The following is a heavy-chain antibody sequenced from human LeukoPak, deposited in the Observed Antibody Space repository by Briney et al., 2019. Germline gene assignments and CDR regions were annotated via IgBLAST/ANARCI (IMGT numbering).Heavy chain of an antibody. CDR3: TTVKQTWGY. D-gene: IGHD7-27*01. V-gene: IGHV3-15*01. Sequence: GGSLRLSCAASGFTFSDAWMSWVRRTPGKGLEWVGRIKSKTDGGTADYAAPVKGRFTISRDDSKDMLFLQMDSLKTEDTAVYCCTTVKQTWGYWSQGILVTVSS. CDR2: IKSKTDGGTA. J-gene: IGHJ4*02. CDR1: GFTFSDAW.